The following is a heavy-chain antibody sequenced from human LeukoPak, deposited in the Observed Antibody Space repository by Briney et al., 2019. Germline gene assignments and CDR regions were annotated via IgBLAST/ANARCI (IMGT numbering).Heavy chain of an antibody. D-gene: IGHD6-19*01. Sequence: GGSLRLSCAASGFTVSSNYMSWVRQAPGKGLEWVSVIYSGGSTYYADSVKGRFTISRDNSKNTLYLQMSSLRAEDTAVYYCARDVKYSSGWHQSDYYGMDVWGQGTTVTVSS. V-gene: IGHV3-66*01. CDR3: ARDVKYSSGWHQSDYYGMDV. J-gene: IGHJ6*02. CDR2: IYSGGST. CDR1: GFTVSSNY.